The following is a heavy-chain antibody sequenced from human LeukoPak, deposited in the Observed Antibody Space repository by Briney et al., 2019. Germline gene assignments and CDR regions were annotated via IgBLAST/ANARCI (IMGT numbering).Heavy chain of an antibody. J-gene: IGHJ3*02. D-gene: IGHD1-26*01. Sequence: GASVKVSCKGSGYTFTTYLIHWVRQAPGQGLEWMGELHPVTGGTNYAQKFQGRVTMTRDTSTSTVYLELSSLTSEDTAVYFCARDPANGRPDAYDIWGQGTRVTVSS. CDR1: GYTFTTYL. CDR2: LHPVTGGT. CDR3: ARDPANGRPDAYDI. V-gene: IGHV1-46*01.